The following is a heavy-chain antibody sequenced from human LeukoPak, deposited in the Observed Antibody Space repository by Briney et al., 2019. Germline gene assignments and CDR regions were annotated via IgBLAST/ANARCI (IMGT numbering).Heavy chain of an antibody. Sequence: PGGSLRLSCAASGFTFSGYAMSWVHQAPGKGLEWVANIKQDGSEKYYVDSVKGRFTISRDNAKNSLYLQMDSLRGEDTAVYYCAKDFRIGYSAHFDYWGQGALVTVSS. CDR1: GFTFSGYA. CDR2: IKQDGSEK. V-gene: IGHV3-7*03. CDR3: AKDFRIGYSAHFDY. D-gene: IGHD2-21*01. J-gene: IGHJ4*02.